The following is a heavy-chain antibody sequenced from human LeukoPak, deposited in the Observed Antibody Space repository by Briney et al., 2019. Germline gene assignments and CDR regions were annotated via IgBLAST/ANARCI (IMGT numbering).Heavy chain of an antibody. Sequence: ASVKVSCKASGYTFTGYYMLWVRQAPGQGLEWMGWIYPNSGGTNYAQKFQGRVTMTRDTSISTAYMELSRLRSDDTAVYYCAREADDITATWGQGTLVTVSS. V-gene: IGHV1-2*02. J-gene: IGHJ5*02. CDR1: GYTFTGYY. CDR2: IYPNSGGT. CDR3: AREADDITAT. D-gene: IGHD6-13*01.